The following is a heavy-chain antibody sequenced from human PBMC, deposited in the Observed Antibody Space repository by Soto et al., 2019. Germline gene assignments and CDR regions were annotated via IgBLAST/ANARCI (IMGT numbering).Heavy chain of an antibody. J-gene: IGHJ5*02. CDR1: GFTFDNFA. D-gene: IGHD3-3*01. V-gene: IGHV3-23*01. CDR3: AKDRVFWGGGGYYVS. CDR2: ISGSGGGT. Sequence: GGSLRLSCVVSGFTFDNFAMSWVRQSPLKGLEWISGISGSGGGTGYADSVKGRFTISRDNSKNTLYLQMNSLRAEDTALYFCAKDRVFWGGGGYYVSWRQGTQVTVSS.